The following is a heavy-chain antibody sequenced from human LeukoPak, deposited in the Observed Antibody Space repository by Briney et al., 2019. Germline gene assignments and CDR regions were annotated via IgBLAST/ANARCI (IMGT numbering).Heavy chain of an antibody. D-gene: IGHD3-22*01. Sequence: ETLSLTCTVSCGSISSSSYYWGWIRQPPGKGLEWVSSISSSSSYIYYADSVKGRFTISRDNAKNSLYLQMNSLRAEDTAVYYCARDPPDYYDSTFVGYWGQGTLVTVSS. CDR1: CGSISSSS. CDR2: ISSSSSYI. V-gene: IGHV3-21*01. CDR3: ARDPPDYYDSTFVGY. J-gene: IGHJ4*02.